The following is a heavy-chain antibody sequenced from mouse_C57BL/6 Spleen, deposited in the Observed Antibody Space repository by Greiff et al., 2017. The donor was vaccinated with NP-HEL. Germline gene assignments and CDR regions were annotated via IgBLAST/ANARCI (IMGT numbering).Heavy chain of an antibody. J-gene: IGHJ2*01. CDR2: IYLSDGST. Sequence: QVQLQPSDAELVKPGASVKISCKVSGYTFTDHTIHWLQQRPEQGLEWIGYIYLSDGSTKYNEKFKGKATLTADKSSSTAYMQLNSLTSEDSAVYFCARGVPSNWDVGDYWGQGTTLTVSS. CDR3: ARGVPSNWDVGDY. D-gene: IGHD4-1*01. CDR1: GYTFTDHT. V-gene: IGHV1-78*01.